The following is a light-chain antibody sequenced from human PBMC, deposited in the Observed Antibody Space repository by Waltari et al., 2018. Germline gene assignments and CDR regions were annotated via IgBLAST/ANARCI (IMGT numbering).Light chain of an antibody. CDR3: QHYVNLPVT. CDR1: QSVSRA. V-gene: IGKV3-20*01. Sequence: EIVLTQSPGPLSLSPGERATLPCRASQSVSRALAWYQTKPGQAPRLLIYAASTRATGVPDRFSGSGSGTDFSLTISRLDPEDFAVYYCQHYVNLPVTFGQGTKVEI. J-gene: IGKJ1*01. CDR2: AAS.